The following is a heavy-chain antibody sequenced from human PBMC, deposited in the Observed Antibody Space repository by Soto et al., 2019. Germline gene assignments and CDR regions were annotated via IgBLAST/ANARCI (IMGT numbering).Heavy chain of an antibody. D-gene: IGHD1-1*01. J-gene: IGHJ4*02. CDR2: IWSDGRSQ. V-gene: IGHV3-33*01. CDR1: GFTFKTYG. Sequence: QVQLVESGGGVVQPGRSLRISCVASGFTFKTYGMHWVRQAPGKGLEWVAVIWSDGRSQLYVDSVKGRFTISRDNSKNTLNLQMNSLRVEDTAVYYCARDSGQQLELGYFDYWGQGTLVTVFS. CDR3: ARDSGQQLELGYFDY.